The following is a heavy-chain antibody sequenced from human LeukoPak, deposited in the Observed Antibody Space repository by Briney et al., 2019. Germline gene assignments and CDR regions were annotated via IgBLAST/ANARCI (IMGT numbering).Heavy chain of an antibody. V-gene: IGHV4-39*02. CDR1: GGSISSSSHY. Sequence: SETLSLTCTVSGGSISSSSHYWGWIRQPPGKGLEWIGSINYSGSTYYNPSLWSRVTISVDTSKNHFSLKLSSVTAADTAVYYCARRAYFDYWGQGTLVTVSS. J-gene: IGHJ4*02. CDR2: INYSGST. CDR3: ARRAYFDY.